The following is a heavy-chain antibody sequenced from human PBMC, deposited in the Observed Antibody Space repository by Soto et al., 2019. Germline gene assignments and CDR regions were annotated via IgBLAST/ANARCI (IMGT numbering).Heavy chain of an antibody. J-gene: IGHJ3*02. D-gene: IGHD1-26*01. CDR2: IHYSGSS. V-gene: IGHV4-59*01. CDR3: ARNYSASYSAALDI. Sequence: PSETLSLTCTVSGGSISSYYWSWIRQPPGKGLEWIGYIHYSGSSNYNPSLKSRVTISVDTSKNQFSLRLSSVTAADTAVYFCARNYSASYSAALDIWGPGTMVTV. CDR1: GGSISSYY.